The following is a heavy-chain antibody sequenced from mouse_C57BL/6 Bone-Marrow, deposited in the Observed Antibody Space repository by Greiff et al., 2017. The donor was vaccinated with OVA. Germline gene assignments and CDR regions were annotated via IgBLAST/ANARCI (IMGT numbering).Heavy chain of an antibody. Sequence: QVQLQQPGAELVKPGASVKLSCKASSYTFTSYWMHWVKQRPGQGLEWIGMIHPNSGSTNYNEKFKSKATLTVDKSSSTAYMQLSSLTSEDSAVYYCARYITTVRAMDYWGQGTSVTVSS. CDR1: SYTFTSYW. CDR2: IHPNSGST. J-gene: IGHJ4*01. CDR3: ARYITTVRAMDY. V-gene: IGHV1-64*01. D-gene: IGHD1-1*01.